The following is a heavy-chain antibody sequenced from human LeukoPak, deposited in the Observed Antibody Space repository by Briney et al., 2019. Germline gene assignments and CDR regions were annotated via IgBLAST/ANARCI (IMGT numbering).Heavy chain of an antibody. CDR1: GFTFSSYG. J-gene: IGHJ6*02. CDR2: ISYDGSNK. Sequence: GGSLRLSCAASGFTFSSYGMHWVRQAPGKGLEWVAVISYDGSNKYYADSVKGRFTISRDSSKNTLYLQMNSLRAEDTSVYYCAKDREGTRDPMDVWGQGTTVTVSS. CDR3: AKDREGTRDPMDV. V-gene: IGHV3-30*18. D-gene: IGHD5-24*01.